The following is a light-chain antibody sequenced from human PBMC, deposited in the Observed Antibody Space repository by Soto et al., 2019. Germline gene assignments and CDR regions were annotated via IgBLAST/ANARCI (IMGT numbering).Light chain of an antibody. CDR3: KQYNSYSGS. J-gene: IGKJ2*03. CDR2: DAS. V-gene: IGKV1-5*01. CDR1: QGISSW. Sequence: DIQMTQSPSTLSASVGDRVTITCRASQGISSWLAGYQQKPGKAPKLMIYDASSLESGVPSRFSGSESETEFTLTISSLQPDDFANYYCKQYNSYSGSFGQGTKLEIK.